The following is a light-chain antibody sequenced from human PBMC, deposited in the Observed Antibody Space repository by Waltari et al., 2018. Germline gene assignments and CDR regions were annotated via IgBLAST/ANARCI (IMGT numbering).Light chain of an antibody. CDR3: QQYGISPGT. Sequence: EIVLTQSPGTLSLSPGERATLSCRASQSVSSSYLAWYQQKPGQAPSLRIYGASSRATGVPDRFRGSGSGTDFTLTISRLEPEDFAVYYCQQYGISPGTFGQGTKLEIK. CDR2: GAS. V-gene: IGKV3-20*01. CDR1: QSVSSSY. J-gene: IGKJ2*01.